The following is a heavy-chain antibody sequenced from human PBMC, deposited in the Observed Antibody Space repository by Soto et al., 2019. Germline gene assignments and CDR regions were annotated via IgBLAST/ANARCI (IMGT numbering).Heavy chain of an antibody. CDR1: GYTFTSYD. D-gene: IGHD6-6*01. J-gene: IGHJ6*03. CDR2: MNPNSGNT. CDR3: ARSRSSSSGGPYYYYYYYMDV. Sequence: ASVKVSCKASGYTFTSYDINWVRQATGQGLEWMGWMNPNSGNTGYAQKFQGRVTMTRNTSISTAYMELSSLRSEDTAVYYCARSRSSSSGGPYYYYYYYMDVWGKGTTVT. V-gene: IGHV1-8*01.